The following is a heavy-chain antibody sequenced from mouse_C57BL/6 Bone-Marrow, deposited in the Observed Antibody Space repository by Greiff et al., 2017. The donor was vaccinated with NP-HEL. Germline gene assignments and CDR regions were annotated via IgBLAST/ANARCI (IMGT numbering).Heavy chain of an antibody. Sequence: EVKLVESGGGLVQPGGSLKLSCAASGFTFSDYYMYWVRQTPEKRLEWVAYISTGGGSTYYPDTVKGRFTITRDNAKNTLYLQMSRLKSEDTAMYYCARHGGDYDLFAYWGQGTLVTVSA. CDR1: GFTFSDYY. D-gene: IGHD2-4*01. J-gene: IGHJ3*01. CDR2: ISTGGGST. CDR3: ARHGGDYDLFAY. V-gene: IGHV5-12*01.